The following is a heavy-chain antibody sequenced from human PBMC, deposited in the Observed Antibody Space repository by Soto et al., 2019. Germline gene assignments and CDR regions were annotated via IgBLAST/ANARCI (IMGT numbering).Heavy chain of an antibody. V-gene: IGHV1-2*02. Sequence: ASVKVSCKASGYTFTGYYMHWVRQAPGQGLEWMGWINPNSGGTNYAQKFQGRATMTRDTSISTAYMELSRLRSDDTAVYYCARVVGATRGADYYYGMDVWGQGTTVTVSS. CDR3: ARVVGATRGADYYYGMDV. CDR1: GYTFTGYY. CDR2: INPNSGGT. J-gene: IGHJ6*02. D-gene: IGHD1-26*01.